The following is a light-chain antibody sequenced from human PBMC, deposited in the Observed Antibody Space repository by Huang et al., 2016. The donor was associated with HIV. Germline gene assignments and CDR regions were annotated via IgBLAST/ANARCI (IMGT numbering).Light chain of an antibody. CDR2: KAS. Sequence: DIQMTQSPSILSASVGDRVTITCRASQTVDSWLAGYQQRPGKAPKLLIYKASKLESGVPSNFSGSGSGAVYTLTISSLQTDDFATYYCQQYKTYPWSFGQGTTVDI. V-gene: IGKV1-5*03. CDR1: QTVDSW. J-gene: IGKJ1*01. CDR3: QQYKTYPWS.